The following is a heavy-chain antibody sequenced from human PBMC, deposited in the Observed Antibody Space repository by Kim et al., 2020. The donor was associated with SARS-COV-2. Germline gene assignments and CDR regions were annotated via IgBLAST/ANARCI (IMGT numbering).Heavy chain of an antibody. Sequence: GGSLRLSCAASGFTFSSYGMHWVRQAPGKGLEWVAVISYDGSNKYYADSVKGRFTISRDNSKNTLYLQMNSLRAEDTAVYYCARDRGQLDVWGQGTTVTVSS. CDR1: GFTFSSYG. CDR2: ISYDGSNK. CDR3: ARDRGQLDV. V-gene: IGHV3-33*05. J-gene: IGHJ6*02.